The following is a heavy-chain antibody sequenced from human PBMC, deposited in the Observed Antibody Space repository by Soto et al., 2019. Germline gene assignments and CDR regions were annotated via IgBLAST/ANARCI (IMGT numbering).Heavy chain of an antibody. CDR3: VEYYYDSSGYLRFDP. CDR1: GYTFTNYG. CDR2: INTYNGNT. Sequence: ASVKVSCKASGYTFTNYGISWVRQAPGQGLEWMGWINTYNGNTNHAQKLQGRVTITADESTSTAYMELSSLRSEDTAVYYCVEYYYDSSGYLRFDPWGQGTLVTVSS. D-gene: IGHD3-22*01. V-gene: IGHV1-18*01. J-gene: IGHJ5*02.